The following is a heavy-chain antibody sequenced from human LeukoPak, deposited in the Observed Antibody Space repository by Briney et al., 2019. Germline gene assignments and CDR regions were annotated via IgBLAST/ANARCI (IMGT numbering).Heavy chain of an antibody. CDR3: AKVMGSSSSSDY. CDR1: GFTFSAYA. V-gene: IGHV3-23*01. CDR2: ISVSGGTT. D-gene: IGHD6-13*01. J-gene: IGHJ4*02. Sequence: GGSLRLSCAASGFTFSAYAMSWVRQAPGKGLEWVSGISVSGGTTDYADSVKGRFTISRDNSKNTLYLQMNSLRAEDTAVYYCAKVMGSSSSSDYWGQGTLVTVPS.